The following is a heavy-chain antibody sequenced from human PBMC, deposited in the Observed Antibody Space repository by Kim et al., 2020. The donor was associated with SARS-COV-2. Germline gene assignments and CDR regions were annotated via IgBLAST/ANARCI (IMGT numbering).Heavy chain of an antibody. Sequence: SETLSLTCAVSGGSISSSNWWSWVRQPPGKGLEWIGEIYHSGSTNYNPSLKSRVTISVDKSKNQFSLKLSSVTAADTAVYYCARDGYYYDSSGYYSTFDYWGQGTLVTVSS. J-gene: IGHJ4*02. D-gene: IGHD3-22*01. V-gene: IGHV4-4*02. CDR3: ARDGYYYDSSGYYSTFDY. CDR2: IYHSGST. CDR1: GGSISSSNW.